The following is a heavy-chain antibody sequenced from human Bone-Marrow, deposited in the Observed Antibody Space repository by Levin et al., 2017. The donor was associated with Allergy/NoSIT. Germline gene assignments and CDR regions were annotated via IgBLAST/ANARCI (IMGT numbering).Heavy chain of an antibody. CDR2: ISSSSSTI. V-gene: IGHV3-48*02. CDR3: ARIFHWLFTYSQHDAFDI. D-gene: IGHD3-9*01. J-gene: IGHJ3*02. CDR1: GFTFSSYS. Sequence: GGSLRLSCAASGFTFSSYSMNWVRQAPGKGLEWVSYISSSSSTIYYADSVKGRFTISRDNAKNSLYLQMNSLRDEDTAVYYCARIFHWLFTYSQHDAFDIWGQGTMVTVSS.